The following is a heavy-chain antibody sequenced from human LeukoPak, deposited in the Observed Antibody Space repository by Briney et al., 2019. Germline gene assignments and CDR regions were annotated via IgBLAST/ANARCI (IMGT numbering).Heavy chain of an antibody. CDR1: GFTFSDYY. Sequence: GGSLRLSCAASGFTFSDYYMSWIRQAPGKGLEWVSYISSSGSTIYYADSVKGRFTISRDNAKNSLYLQMNSLRAEDTAVYYCARDKYDFCSGHYTDYWGQGTLVTVSS. CDR3: ARDKYDFCSGHYTDY. V-gene: IGHV3-11*04. D-gene: IGHD3-3*01. CDR2: ISSSGSTI. J-gene: IGHJ4*02.